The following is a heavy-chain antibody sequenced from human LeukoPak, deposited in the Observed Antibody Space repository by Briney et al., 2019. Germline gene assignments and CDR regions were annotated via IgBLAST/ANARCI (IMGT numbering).Heavy chain of an antibody. CDR3: ARDDSSGYYKPRLDY. Sequence: PGGSLRLSCAASGFTFSSYWMSWVRQAPGKGLEWVANIKQDGSEKYYVDSVKGRFTISRDNAKNSLYLQMNSLRAEDTAVYYCARDDSSGYYKPRLDYWGQGTLVTVSS. V-gene: IGHV3-7*01. J-gene: IGHJ4*02. CDR1: GFTFSSYW. D-gene: IGHD3-22*01. CDR2: IKQDGSEK.